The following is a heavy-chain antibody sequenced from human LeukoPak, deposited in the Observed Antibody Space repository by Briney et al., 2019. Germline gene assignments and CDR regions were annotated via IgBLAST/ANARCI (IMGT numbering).Heavy chain of an antibody. J-gene: IGHJ5*02. Sequence: ASVKVSCKAAGYTFTSYGISWVRQAPGQGLEWMGWNSPYKGKTDYAQKLERRVTMTTDTSTSTAYMALRSLRSDATAVYYCARISIAARPMFDPWGEGNLVTVSS. CDR1: GYTFTSYG. CDR2: NSPYKGKT. CDR3: ARISIAARPMFDP. D-gene: IGHD6-6*01. V-gene: IGHV1-18*01.